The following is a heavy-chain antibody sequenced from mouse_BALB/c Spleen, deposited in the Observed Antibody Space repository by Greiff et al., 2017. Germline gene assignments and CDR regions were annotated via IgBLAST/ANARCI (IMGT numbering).Heavy chain of an antibody. D-gene: IGHD1-1*01. J-gene: IGHJ2*01. CDR3: ARYGYGSSYNFDY. CDR2: ISYSGST. CDR1: GDSITSGY. Sequence: EVQLQESGPSLVKPSQTLSLTCSVTGDSITSGYWNWIRKFPGNKLEYMGYISYSGSTYYNPSLKSRISITRDTSKNQYYLQLNSVTTEDTATYYCARYGYGSSYNFDYWGQGTTLTVS. V-gene: IGHV3-8*02.